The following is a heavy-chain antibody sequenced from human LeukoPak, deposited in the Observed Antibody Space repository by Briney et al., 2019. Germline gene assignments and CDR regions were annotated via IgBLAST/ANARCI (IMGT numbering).Heavy chain of an antibody. Sequence: GGSLSLSCAASGFTFSSHAMSWVRQAPGKGLECVSAISGSGGSTYYADSVKGRFTISRDNSKNTLYLQMNSLRAEDTAVYYCAKSIVTMIVVPPVGYWGKGTLVTVSS. CDR2: ISGSGGST. J-gene: IGHJ4*02. CDR1: GFTFSSHA. CDR3: AKSIVTMIVVPPVGY. D-gene: IGHD3-22*01. V-gene: IGHV3-23*01.